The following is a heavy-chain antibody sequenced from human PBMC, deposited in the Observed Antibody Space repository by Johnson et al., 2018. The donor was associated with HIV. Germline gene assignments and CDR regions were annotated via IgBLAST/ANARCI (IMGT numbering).Heavy chain of an antibody. J-gene: IGHJ3*02. CDR2: IYSGGST. CDR3: AKDFGSGWADAFDM. V-gene: IGHV3-66*03. D-gene: IGHD6-19*01. CDR1: GFTVSSNY. Sequence: VQLVESGGGLIQPGGSLRLSCAASGFTVSSNYMSWVRQAPGKGLEWVSVIYSGGSTYYADSVKGRFTISRDNSKNTLYLQMNSLRPEDTAVYYCAKDFGSGWADAFDMWGQGTMVTVSS.